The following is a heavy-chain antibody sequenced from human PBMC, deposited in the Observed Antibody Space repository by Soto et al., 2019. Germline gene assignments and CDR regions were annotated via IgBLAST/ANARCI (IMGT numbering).Heavy chain of an antibody. V-gene: IGHV3-21*01. D-gene: IGHD3-22*01. CDR3: ARDSVYYYDSSGYPPRFSY. CDR1: GFTFSSYS. Sequence: PGGSLRLSCAASGFTFSSYSMNWVRQAPGKGLEWVSSISSSSSYIYYADSVKGRFTISRDNAKNSLYLQMNSLRAEDTAVYYCARDSVYYYDSSGYPPRFSYWGQGTVVTVAS. J-gene: IGHJ4*02. CDR2: ISSSSSYI.